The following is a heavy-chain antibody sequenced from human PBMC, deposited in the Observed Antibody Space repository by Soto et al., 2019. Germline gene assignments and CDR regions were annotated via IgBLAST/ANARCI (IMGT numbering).Heavy chain of an antibody. CDR1: GFTFSSYG. CDR2: ISYDGSNK. Sequence: GGSLRLSCAASGFTFSSYGMHWVRQAPGKGLEWVAVISYDGSNKYYADSVKGRFTISRDNSKNTLYLQMNSLRAEDTAVYYCAKEMVATFETRGGFDYWGQGTLVTVSS. D-gene: IGHD5-12*01. V-gene: IGHV3-30*18. CDR3: AKEMVATFETRGGFDY. J-gene: IGHJ4*02.